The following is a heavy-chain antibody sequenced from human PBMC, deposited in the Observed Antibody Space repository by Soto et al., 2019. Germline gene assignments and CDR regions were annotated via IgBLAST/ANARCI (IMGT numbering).Heavy chain of an antibody. J-gene: IGHJ6*02. CDR1: GFTFSTYS. V-gene: IGHV3-48*02. CDR3: ASGGSSSDNGMDV. CDR2: MSSRSLTI. Sequence: EVQLVESGGGLVQPGGSLRVSCAASGFTFSTYSMNWVRQAPGKGLEWVSYMSSRSLTIYYTDSVKGRFTISRDNGKNSLYLQMNSLRDEDTAVYYCASGGSSSDNGMDVWGQGTTVTVSS. D-gene: IGHD6-6*01.